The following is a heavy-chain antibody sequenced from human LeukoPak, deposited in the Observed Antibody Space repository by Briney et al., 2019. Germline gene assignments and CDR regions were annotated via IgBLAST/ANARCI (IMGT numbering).Heavy chain of an antibody. CDR1: EFTFSNYA. Sequence: PGGSLRLSCAASEFTFSNYAMSWVRQAPGKGLEWVSGISGSGGNTYYADSVKGRFTISRDNSKNTLYLQMNSLRAEDTAVYNCAKSRAGTTPYGPLDIWGQGTMVTVSS. CDR3: AKSRAGTTPYGPLDI. J-gene: IGHJ3*02. D-gene: IGHD1-1*01. CDR2: ISGSGGNT. V-gene: IGHV3-23*01.